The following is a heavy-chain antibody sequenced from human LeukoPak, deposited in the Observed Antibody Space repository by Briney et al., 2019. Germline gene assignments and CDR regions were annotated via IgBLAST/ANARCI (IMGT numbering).Heavy chain of an antibody. D-gene: IGHD7-27*01. CDR1: GFTFDDYA. CDR2: ISWNSGSI. J-gene: IGHJ4*02. CDR3: AKDFFSWGSNLYYFDC. V-gene: IGHV3-9*01. Sequence: GGSLTLSCAASGFTFDDYAMHWVRQAPGKGLEWVSGISWNSGSIGYADSVKGRFTISRDNAKNSLYLQMNSLRAEDTALYYCAKDFFSWGSNLYYFDCWGQGTLVTVSS.